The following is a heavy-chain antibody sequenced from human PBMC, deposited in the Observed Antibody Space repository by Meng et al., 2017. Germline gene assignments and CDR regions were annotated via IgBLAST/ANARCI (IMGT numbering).Heavy chain of an antibody. CDR3: ASDTYCSSTSCYGWGGYYYYGMDV. CDR1: GGTFSSYA. V-gene: IGHV1-69*13. CDR2: IIPIFGTA. D-gene: IGHD2-2*01. Sequence: SVKVSCKASGGTFSSYAISWVRQAPGQGLEWMGGIIPIFGTANYAQKFQGRVTITADESTSTAYTELSSLRSEDTAVYYCASDTYCSSTSCYGWGGYYYYGMDVWGQGTTVTVSS. J-gene: IGHJ6*02.